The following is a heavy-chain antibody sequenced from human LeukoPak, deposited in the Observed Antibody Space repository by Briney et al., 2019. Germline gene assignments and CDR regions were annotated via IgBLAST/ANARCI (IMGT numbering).Heavy chain of an antibody. J-gene: IGHJ5*02. CDR2: VSSSSSYT. CDR1: GFPFSDYL. Sequence: GGSLRLFCAASGFPFSDYLMSWIGQAPGKGLDWVSCVSSSSSYTNYEDAVKGRFTISRDNAKNSLYLQMNSLRAEDTAVYYCARDRVRGVLNWFDPWGQGTLVTVSS. V-gene: IGHV3-11*06. CDR3: ARDRVRGVLNWFDP. D-gene: IGHD3-16*01.